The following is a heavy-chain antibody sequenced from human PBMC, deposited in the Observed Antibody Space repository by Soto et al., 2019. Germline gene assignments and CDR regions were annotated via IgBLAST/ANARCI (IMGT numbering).Heavy chain of an antibody. CDR1: GGTFSSYA. Sequence: SVKVSCKASGGTFSSYAISWVRQAPGQGLEWMGGIIPIFGTANYAQKFQGRVTITADESTSTAYMELSSLRSEDTAVYYCARANVWGSYRYTEDPYYGMDVWGQGTTVTVSS. CDR3: ARANVWGSYRYTEDPYYGMDV. V-gene: IGHV1-69*13. CDR2: IIPIFGTA. J-gene: IGHJ6*02. D-gene: IGHD3-16*02.